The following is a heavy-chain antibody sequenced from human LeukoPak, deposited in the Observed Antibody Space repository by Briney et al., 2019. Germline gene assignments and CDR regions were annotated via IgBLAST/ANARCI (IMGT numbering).Heavy chain of an antibody. CDR1: GFSFSGYG. CDR2: IHYDGAKS. J-gene: IGHJ4*02. D-gene: IGHD3-10*01. V-gene: IGHV3-30*02. CDR3: AKAIWVAATSSWFCLDY. Sequence: GGSLRLSCAASGFSFSGYGMHWVRQAPGKGLEWVAFIHYDGAKSYYADSVKGRFTISRDNSRNTLYLQMNSLRPEDTAVYYCAKAIWVAATSSWFCLDYWGQGTLVTVSS.